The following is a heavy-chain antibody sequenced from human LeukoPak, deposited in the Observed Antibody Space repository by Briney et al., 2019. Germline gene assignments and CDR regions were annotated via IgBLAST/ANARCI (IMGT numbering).Heavy chain of an antibody. D-gene: IGHD5-12*01. CDR3: ATSGSDTPFDY. V-gene: IGHV3-9*01. CDR2: ISWNSGSI. J-gene: IGHJ4*02. CDR1: GGSISSYY. Sequence: LSLTCTVSGGSISSYYWSWVRQAPGKGLEWVSGISWNSGSIGYADSVKGRFTISRDNAKNSLYLQMNSLRAEDTALYYCATSGSDTPFDYWGQGTLVTVSS.